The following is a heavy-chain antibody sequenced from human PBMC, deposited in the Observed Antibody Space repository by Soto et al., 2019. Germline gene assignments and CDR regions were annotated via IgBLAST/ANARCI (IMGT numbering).Heavy chain of an antibody. CDR1: GFPFTGYF. J-gene: IGHJ4*02. CDR2: INYAGEK. Sequence: EDHLVESGGRLVPPGTSLRLSCAASGFPFTGYFMTWLRQAPGKGLEWVAYINYAGEKDYVDSVKGRFTISRDDAKQSLYLQMSSLRAEDTAIYFCARGDKSPLWGQGTLVTVSS. D-gene: IGHD2-15*01. CDR3: ARGDKSPL. V-gene: IGHV3-7*01.